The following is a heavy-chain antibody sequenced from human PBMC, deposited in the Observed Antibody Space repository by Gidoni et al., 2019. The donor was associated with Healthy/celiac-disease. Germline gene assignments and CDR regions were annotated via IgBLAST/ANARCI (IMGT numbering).Heavy chain of an antibody. J-gene: IGHJ4*02. CDR3: ARGARGYSSGWYSCVY. Sequence: QVQLVQSGAEVKKPGSSVKVSCTASGGTFSSHAISWVRQAPGQGLEWMGGIIPIFGTANYAQKFQGRVTITADESTSTAYMELSSLRSEDTAVYYCARGARGYSSGWYSCVYWGQGTLVTVSS. CDR1: GGTFSSHA. D-gene: IGHD6-19*01. V-gene: IGHV1-69*01. CDR2: IIPIFGTA.